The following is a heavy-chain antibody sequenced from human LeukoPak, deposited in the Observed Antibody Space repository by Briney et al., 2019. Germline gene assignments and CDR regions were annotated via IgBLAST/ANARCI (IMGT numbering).Heavy chain of an antibody. CDR1: GGSIRSSSYY. Sequence: PSETLSLTCTVSGGSIRSSSYYWGWIRQPPGKGLQWIGSIYYSGITYYNPSLKSRVTISVDTYKNQFSLKLSSVTAADTAVYYCARVAYCGGDCYCFDYWGQGTLVTVSS. D-gene: IGHD2-21*02. CDR2: IYYSGIT. CDR3: ARVAYCGGDCYCFDY. J-gene: IGHJ4*02. V-gene: IGHV4-39*01.